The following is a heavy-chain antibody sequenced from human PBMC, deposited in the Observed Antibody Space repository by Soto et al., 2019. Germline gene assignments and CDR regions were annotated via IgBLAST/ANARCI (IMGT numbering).Heavy chain of an antibody. CDR3: AKDRLAVAGTNLLGY. CDR1: GFTVSSNY. CDR2: IYSGGST. V-gene: IGHV3-53*05. Sequence: PGGSLRLSCAASGFTVSSNYMSWVRQAPGKGLEWVSVIYSGGSTYYADSVGGRFTISRDNSKNTLYLQMNSLRAEDTAVYYCAKDRLAVAGTNLLGYWGQGTLVTVSS. D-gene: IGHD6-19*01. J-gene: IGHJ4*02.